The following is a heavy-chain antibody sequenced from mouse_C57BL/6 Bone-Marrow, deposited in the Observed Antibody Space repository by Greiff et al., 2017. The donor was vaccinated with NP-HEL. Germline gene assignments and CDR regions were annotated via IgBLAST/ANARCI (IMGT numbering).Heavy chain of an antibody. CDR1: GFNIKDDY. CDR3: TTVDSSGYYYAMDY. V-gene: IGHV14-4*01. J-gene: IGHJ4*01. Sequence: VQLQQSGAELVRPGASVKLSCTASGFNIKDDYMHWVKQRPEQGLEWIGWIDPENGDTEYASKFQGKATITADTSSNTAYLQLSSLTSEDTAVYYCTTVDSSGYYYAMDYWGQGTSVTVSS. D-gene: IGHD3-2*02. CDR2: IDPENGDT.